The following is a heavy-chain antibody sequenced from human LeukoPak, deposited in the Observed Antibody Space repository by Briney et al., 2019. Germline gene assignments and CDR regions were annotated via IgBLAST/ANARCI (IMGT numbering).Heavy chain of an antibody. Sequence: PGGSLRLSCAASGFTFSSYEMSWVRQAPGKGLEWVSYISSSATTIYYADSVKGRFTISRDDAKNSLYLQMNSLRAEDTAVYYCARDPCPSCAFDIWGQGTMVIVSS. J-gene: IGHJ3*02. D-gene: IGHD3-10*01. CDR3: ARDPCPSCAFDI. CDR2: ISSSATTI. CDR1: GFTFSSYE. V-gene: IGHV3-48*03.